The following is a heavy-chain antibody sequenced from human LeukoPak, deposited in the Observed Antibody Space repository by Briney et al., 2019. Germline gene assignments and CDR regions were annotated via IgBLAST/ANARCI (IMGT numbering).Heavy chain of an antibody. Sequence: ASVKVSCKASGGTFSSYAISWVRQAPGQGLEWMGRIFPIFGIANYAQKFQGRVTMSADKSTSTAYMELSSLRSEGTAVYYCARAGSGTQDYYCGMDVWGQGTTVTVSS. D-gene: IGHD3-10*01. CDR3: ARAGSGTQDYYCGMDV. CDR1: GGTFSSYA. V-gene: IGHV1-69*04. CDR2: IFPIFGIA. J-gene: IGHJ6*01.